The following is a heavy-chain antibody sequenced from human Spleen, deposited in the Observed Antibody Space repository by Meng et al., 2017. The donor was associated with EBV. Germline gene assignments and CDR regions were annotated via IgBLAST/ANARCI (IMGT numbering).Heavy chain of an antibody. CDR2: ISNTGTTI. D-gene: IGHD1-26*01. V-gene: IGHV3-11*01. CDR1: GFIFSDSY. CDR3: ARGSGRWTFDY. J-gene: IGHJ4*02. Sequence: VQLGQSGGDLVKPGGALRLSCAASGFIFSDSYMSWIRQTPGKGLEWISYISNTGTTIKYADSVKGRFTISRDNGKNSLYLQMNSLRADDTAVYYCARGSGRWTFDYWGQGTLVTVSS.